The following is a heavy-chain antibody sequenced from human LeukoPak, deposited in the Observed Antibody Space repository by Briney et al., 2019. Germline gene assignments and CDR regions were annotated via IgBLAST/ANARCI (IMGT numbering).Heavy chain of an antibody. Sequence: ASVKVSCKGCGYTFTSYYMHWVRQAPGQGLEWMGIINPSGGSTSYAQKFQGRVTMTRDTSTSTVYMELSSLRSEDTAVYYCARSFLEYQLQDYWGQGTLVTVSS. J-gene: IGHJ4*01. V-gene: IGHV1-46*01. D-gene: IGHD2-2*01. CDR1: GYTFTSYY. CDR2: INPSGGST. CDR3: ARSFLEYQLQDY.